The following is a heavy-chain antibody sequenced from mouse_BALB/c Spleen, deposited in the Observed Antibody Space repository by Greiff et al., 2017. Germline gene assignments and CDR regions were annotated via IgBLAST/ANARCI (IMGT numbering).Heavy chain of an antibody. J-gene: IGHJ3*01. CDR1: GYSITSGYY. D-gene: IGHD1-1*01. V-gene: IGHV3-6*02. CDR2: ISYDGSN. CDR3: ARDLNYYGSPSWFAY. Sequence: EVQLQESGPGLVKPSQSLSLTCSVTGYSITSGYYWNWIRQFPGNKLEWMGYISYDGSNNYNPSLKNRISITRDTSKNQFFLKLNSVTTEDTATYYCARDLNYYGSPSWFAYWGQGTLVTVSA.